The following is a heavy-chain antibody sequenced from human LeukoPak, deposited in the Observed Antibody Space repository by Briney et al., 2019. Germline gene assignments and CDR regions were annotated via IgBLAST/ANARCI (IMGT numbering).Heavy chain of an antibody. Sequence: PSETLSLTCSVSGGSISSDSFYWGWIRQPPGKGLEWIGSMYYSGSTYYNPSLKSRVTISVDTSKNQFSLKLSSVTAADTAVYYCARASGWYWYFDLWGRGTLVTVSS. V-gene: IGHV4-39*01. CDR3: ARASGWYWYFDL. D-gene: IGHD6-19*01. J-gene: IGHJ2*01. CDR2: MYYSGST. CDR1: GGSISSDSFY.